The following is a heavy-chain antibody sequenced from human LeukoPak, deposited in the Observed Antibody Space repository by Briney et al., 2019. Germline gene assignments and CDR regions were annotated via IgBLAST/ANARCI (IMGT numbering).Heavy chain of an antibody. CDR3: AREGYCSGGSCRDAFDI. CDR2: IYSGGST. J-gene: IGHJ3*02. D-gene: IGHD2-15*01. V-gene: IGHV3-53*01. CDR1: GFTVSSNY. Sequence: GGSLRLSCAASGFTVSSNYMSWVRQAPGKGLEWVSVIYSGGSTYYADSVKGRFTISRDNFKNTLYLQMNSLRAEDTAAYYCAREGYCSGGSCRDAFDIWGQGTMVTVSS.